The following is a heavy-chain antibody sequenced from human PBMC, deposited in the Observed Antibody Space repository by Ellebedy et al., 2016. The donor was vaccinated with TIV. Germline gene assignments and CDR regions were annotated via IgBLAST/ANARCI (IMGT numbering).Heavy chain of an antibody. Sequence: ASVKVSCKASGYPFTSFGVSWVRQAPGQGLKWVGWISGYNGDTNYAQKLQGRVTMTTDTSTSTAYMELRSLRSDDTAVYYCARDHYYDSSHVAYPRRRFDYWGQGTLVTVSS. V-gene: IGHV1-18*01. CDR2: ISGYNGDT. CDR3: ARDHYYDSSHVAYPRRRFDY. CDR1: GYPFTSFG. J-gene: IGHJ4*02. D-gene: IGHD3-22*01.